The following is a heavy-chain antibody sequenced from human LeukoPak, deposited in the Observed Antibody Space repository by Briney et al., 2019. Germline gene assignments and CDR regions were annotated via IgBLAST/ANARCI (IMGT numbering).Heavy chain of an antibody. CDR2: IYHSGST. J-gene: IGHJ4*02. Sequence: SETLSLTCAVSGGSISSSNWWSWVRQPPGKGLEWIGEIYHSGSTNYNPSLKSRVTISVDKSKNQFSLKLSSVTAADTAVYYCARLYCSGGSCNHFDYWGQGTLVTVSS. V-gene: IGHV4-4*02. CDR3: ARLYCSGGSCNHFDY. CDR1: GGSISSSNW. D-gene: IGHD2-15*01.